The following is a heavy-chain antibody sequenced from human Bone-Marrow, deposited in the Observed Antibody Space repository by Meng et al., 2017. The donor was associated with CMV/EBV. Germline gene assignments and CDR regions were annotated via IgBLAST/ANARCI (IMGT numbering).Heavy chain of an antibody. J-gene: IGHJ4*02. V-gene: IGHV1-69*04. D-gene: IGHD3-16*01. CDR3: ARDAPGAFSFQDY. CDR1: EGTPRGYT. Sequence: SVKVSCKVSEGTPRGYTITWVRQAPGQGLEWMERIIPVLRLTDYAQKFQGRVKLTADTSTRTAYMELRSLRPEDTAVYFCARDAPGAFSFQDYWGQGTLVTVSS. CDR2: IIPVLRLT.